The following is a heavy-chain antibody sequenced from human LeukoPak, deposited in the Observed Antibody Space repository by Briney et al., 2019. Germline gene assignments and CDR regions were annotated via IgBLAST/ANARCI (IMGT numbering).Heavy chain of an antibody. Sequence: GGSLRLSCAASGFTFRSNAMHWVRQAPGKGLEWVTFIRYDGNEKYYADSVKGRFTVSRDNSKNTLYLQMNSLRVEDTAVYYYAQERDRRGYFDYWGQGALVTVSS. V-gene: IGHV3-30*02. J-gene: IGHJ4*02. D-gene: IGHD2-15*01. CDR2: IRYDGNEK. CDR1: GFTFRSNA. CDR3: AQERDRRGYFDY.